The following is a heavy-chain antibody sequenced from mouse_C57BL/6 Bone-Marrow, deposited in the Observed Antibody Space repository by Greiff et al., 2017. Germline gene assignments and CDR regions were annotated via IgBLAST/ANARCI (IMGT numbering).Heavy chain of an antibody. CDR3: ARNCYGSSYRSRYFDV. Sequence: DVQLVESGGGLVKPGGSLKLSCAASGFTFSDYGMHWVRQAPGKGLEWVAYISSGSGTIYYEDTVKGRFTISRDNAKNTLFLQMNSLRSEDTAMYYCARNCYGSSYRSRYFDVWGTGTTVTVSS. CDR1: GFTFSDYG. V-gene: IGHV5-17*01. CDR2: ISSGSGTI. D-gene: IGHD1-1*01. J-gene: IGHJ1*03.